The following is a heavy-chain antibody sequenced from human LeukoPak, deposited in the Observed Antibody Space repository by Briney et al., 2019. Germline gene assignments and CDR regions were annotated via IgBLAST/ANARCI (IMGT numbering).Heavy chain of an antibody. V-gene: IGHV5-51*01. CDR1: GYSYTTYW. J-gene: IGHJ6*02. CDR3: ARRAGQLVTNYYAMDV. CDR2: IYPGGSDA. Sequence: GESLKISCKGSGYSYTTYWIGWVRQMPGKGLEWIGIIYPGGSDARYSPSFQGQVTISADKSISTAYLQWSSLKASATALYYCARRAGQLVTNYYAMDVWGQGATVTVSS. D-gene: IGHD6-6*01.